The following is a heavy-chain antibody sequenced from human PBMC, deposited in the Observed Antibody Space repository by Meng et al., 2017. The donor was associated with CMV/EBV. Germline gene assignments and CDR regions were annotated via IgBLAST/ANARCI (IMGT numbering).Heavy chain of an antibody. CDR1: GGSFSGYY. J-gene: IGHJ3*02. D-gene: IGHD3-10*01. CDR3: ARGRGWRAVYYYRGGSAPGDAFDI. Sequence: SETLSLTCAVYGGSFSGYYWSWIRQPPGKGLEWIGEINHSGSTIYNPSLKSRVTISVDTSKNQFSLKLSSVTAADTAVYYCARGRGWRAVYYYRGGSAPGDAFDIWGQGTMVTVSS. V-gene: IGHV4-34*01. CDR2: INHSGST.